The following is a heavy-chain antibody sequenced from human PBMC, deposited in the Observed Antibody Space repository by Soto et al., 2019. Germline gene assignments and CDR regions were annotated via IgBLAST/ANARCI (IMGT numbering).Heavy chain of an antibody. CDR2: IWYDGSNK. CDR1: GFTFSTYG. D-gene: IGHD3-22*01. V-gene: IGHV3-33*01. J-gene: IGHJ4*02. Sequence: QVQLVESGGGVVQPGRSLRLSCAASGFTFSTYGMYWVRQAPGKGLEWVALIWYDGSNKYYGDSVKDRFTVSRDKSKNTLSLQMNSLRAEDRDVYYCASGYLSHLDYWGQGTLVTVAS. CDR3: ASGYLSHLDY.